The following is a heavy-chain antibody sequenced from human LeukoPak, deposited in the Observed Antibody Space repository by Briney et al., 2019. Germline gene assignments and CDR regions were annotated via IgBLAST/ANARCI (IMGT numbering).Heavy chain of an antibody. CDR1: GGSISSYY. CDR2: IYTSGST. Sequence: ETLSLTCTVSGGSISSYYWSWIRQPAGKGLEWIGRIYTSGSTNYNPSLKSRVTISVDTSKNQFSLKLSSVTAADTAVYYCASEVWFGELSSWFDPWGQGTLVTVSS. V-gene: IGHV4-4*07. J-gene: IGHJ5*02. D-gene: IGHD3-10*01. CDR3: ASEVWFGELSSWFDP.